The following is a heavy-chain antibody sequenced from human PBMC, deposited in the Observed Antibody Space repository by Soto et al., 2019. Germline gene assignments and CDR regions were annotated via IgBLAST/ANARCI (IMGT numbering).Heavy chain of an antibody. CDR1: GYTFTSYA. Sequence: AAVKVSCKASGYTFTSYAMHWVRQAPGQRLEWMGWINAGNGNTKYSQKFQGRVTITRDTSASTAYMELSSLRSEDTAVYYCARHSSGWYRGNFDYWGQGTLVTVSS. J-gene: IGHJ4*02. CDR2: INAGNGNT. CDR3: ARHSSGWYRGNFDY. D-gene: IGHD6-19*01. V-gene: IGHV1-3*01.